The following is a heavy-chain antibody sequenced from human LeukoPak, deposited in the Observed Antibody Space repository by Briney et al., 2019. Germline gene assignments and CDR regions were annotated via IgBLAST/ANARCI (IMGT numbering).Heavy chain of an antibody. V-gene: IGHV4-34*01. CDR1: GGSFSGYY. CDR3: ARRRGYSYGYSYCS. CDR2: INHSGST. Sequence: PSETLSLTCAVYGGSFSGYYWSWIRQPPGKGLEWIGEINHSGSTNYNPSLKSRVTISVDTSKNQFSLKLSSVTAADTAVYYCARRRGYSYGYSYCSWSQGTLVTVSS. J-gene: IGHJ4*02. D-gene: IGHD5-18*01.